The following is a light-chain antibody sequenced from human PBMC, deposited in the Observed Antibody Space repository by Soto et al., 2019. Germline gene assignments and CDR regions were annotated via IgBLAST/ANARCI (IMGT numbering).Light chain of an antibody. CDR2: GAS. J-gene: IGKJ2*01. CDR1: QSINSAY. V-gene: IGKV3-20*01. CDR3: QHYGSSPPYT. Sequence: EIVLTQSPGTLSLSPGERATLSCRTSQSINSAYLAWYQQKPGQAPRLLIYGASNRAAGIPDRFGGGGSGTDFTRTLSRLEPEDFAVYFCQHYGSSPPYTFGQGTKLEIK.